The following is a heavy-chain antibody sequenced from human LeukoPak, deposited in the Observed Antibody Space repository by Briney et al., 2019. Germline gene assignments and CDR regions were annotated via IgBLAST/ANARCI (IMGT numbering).Heavy chain of an antibody. CDR3: ARDRGGQAAADYFFDY. V-gene: IGHV1-46*01. J-gene: IGHJ4*02. Sequence: ASVKVSCKASGYTFTSHYMHWVRQAPGQGLEWMGIINPSGGSPSYAQKFQGRVTMTRDTSTSTVYMELSSLRSEDTAVYYCARDRGGQAAADYFFDYWGQGTLVTVSS. CDR1: GYTFTSHY. CDR2: INPSGGSP. D-gene: IGHD6-13*01.